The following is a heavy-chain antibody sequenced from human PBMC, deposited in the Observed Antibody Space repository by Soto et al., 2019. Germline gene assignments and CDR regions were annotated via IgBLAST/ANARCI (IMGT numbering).Heavy chain of an antibody. V-gene: IGHV1-2*02. J-gene: IGHJ4*02. Sequence: ASVKVSGKASGYTFTVYDMHCVLQSPGQGLEWMGWISPNSGGTNYAQKFQGRVTMTRDTSISTAYMELSRLRSDDTAVYYCARGRGIAAAGTAYWGQGTLVTVSS. CDR1: GYTFTVYD. CDR3: ARGRGIAAAGTAY. CDR2: ISPNSGGT. D-gene: IGHD6-13*01.